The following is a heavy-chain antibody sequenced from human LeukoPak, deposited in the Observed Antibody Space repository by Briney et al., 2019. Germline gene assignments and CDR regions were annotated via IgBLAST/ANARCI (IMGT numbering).Heavy chain of an antibody. D-gene: IGHD3-22*01. CDR2: ISAYNGNT. J-gene: IGHJ4*02. CDR3: ARDQYYYDSSGYVDFDY. Sequence: GASVKVSCKASGYTFTSYGISWVRQAPGQGLEWMGWISAYNGNTNYAQKLQGRVTVTTDTSTSTAYMELRSLRSDDTAVYYCARDQYYYDSSGYVDFDYWGQGTLVTVSS. V-gene: IGHV1-18*01. CDR1: GYTFTSYG.